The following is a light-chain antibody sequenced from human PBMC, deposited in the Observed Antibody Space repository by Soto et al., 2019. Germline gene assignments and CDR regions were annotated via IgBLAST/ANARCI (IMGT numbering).Light chain of an antibody. V-gene: IGKV1-5*03. J-gene: IGKJ1*01. CDR1: QSVSTS. CDR2: QAS. Sequence: TLSASVGDRLTITCRASQSVSTSLAWYQQKPGIAPKLLIYQASSLENGVPSRFSGSGSGTEFTLTISSLQPDDFATYYCQQYNSYRTFGQGTKVDIK. CDR3: QQYNSYRT.